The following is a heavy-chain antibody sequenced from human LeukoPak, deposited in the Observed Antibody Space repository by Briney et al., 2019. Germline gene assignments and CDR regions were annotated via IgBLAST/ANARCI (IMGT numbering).Heavy chain of an antibody. CDR2: VWSDGSNR. V-gene: IGHV3-33*06. J-gene: IGHJ4*02. Sequence: GGSLRLSCAASGFTFNTYGMHWVRQAPGKGLEWIAVVWSDGSNRFYADSVEGRFTISRDNSKNTLYLQKNSLRAEDTAVYYCAKSNTESQTTVGNWGQGTLVSVSS. CDR3: AKSNTESQTTVGN. D-gene: IGHD1-14*01. CDR1: GFTFNTYG.